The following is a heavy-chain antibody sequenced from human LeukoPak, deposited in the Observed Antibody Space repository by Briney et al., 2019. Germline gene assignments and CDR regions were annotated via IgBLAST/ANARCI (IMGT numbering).Heavy chain of an antibody. CDR3: ATVRNVVNVHWGFLDD. V-gene: IGHV3-48*04. CDR2: IDSRSHAI. Sequence: GGSLRLSCVASGFIFSSDNLIWVRQAPGKGLEWVSFIDSRSHAIYYADSVKGRFTISRDNARNALYLQMNSLRAEDTAIYYCATVRNVVNVHWGFLDDWGQGTLVTVSP. D-gene: IGHD2-8*02. J-gene: IGHJ4*02. CDR1: GFIFSSDN.